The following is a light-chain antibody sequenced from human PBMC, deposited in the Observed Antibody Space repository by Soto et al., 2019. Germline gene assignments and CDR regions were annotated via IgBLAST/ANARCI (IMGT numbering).Light chain of an antibody. CDR1: QSVTGSF. J-gene: IGKJ1*01. CDR3: HQYGSTPQT. Sequence: EIVLTQSPGTLSVSPGERATLSCRASQSVTGSFLAWYQQKPGQAPRLLIYGASSRATGIPDRFSGSGSGTDFSLTVSRLEPEDFAVYYCHQYGSTPQTFGQGTKVDIK. CDR2: GAS. V-gene: IGKV3-20*01.